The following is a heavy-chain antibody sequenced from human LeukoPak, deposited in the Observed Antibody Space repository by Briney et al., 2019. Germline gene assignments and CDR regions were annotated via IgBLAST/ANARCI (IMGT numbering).Heavy chain of an antibody. Sequence: PSETLSLTCTVSVGSISSSSYYWGWIRQPPGKGLERIVSIYYSGSTYYNPSLKSRVTISVDTSKNQFSLKLSSVTAADTAIYYCARDNSVGDNAWWFDPWGQGTLVTVSS. D-gene: IGHD1-26*01. V-gene: IGHV4-39*07. J-gene: IGHJ5*02. CDR1: VGSISSSSYY. CDR3: ARDNSVGDNAWWFDP. CDR2: IYYSGST.